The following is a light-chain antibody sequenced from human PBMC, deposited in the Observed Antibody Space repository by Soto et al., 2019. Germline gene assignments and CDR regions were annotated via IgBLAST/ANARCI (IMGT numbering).Light chain of an antibody. J-gene: IGLJ3*02. CDR1: SGHSSYT. V-gene: IGLV4-69*01. CDR2: LHSDGSH. CDR3: QTWGTGIRV. Sequence: QLVLTQSPSASASPGASVKLTCTLSSGHSSYTIAWHQQQPEKGPRYLMKLHSDGSHSKGDGIPDRFSGSSSGSERFLTIASLQSEDEADYYCQTWGTGIRVFGGGTKLTVL.